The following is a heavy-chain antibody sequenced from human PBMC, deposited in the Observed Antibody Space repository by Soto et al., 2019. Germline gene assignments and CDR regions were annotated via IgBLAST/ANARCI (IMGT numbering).Heavy chain of an antibody. Sequence: QVQLVQSGAEVKKSGSSVKVSCKASGGTFSSYTITWVRQAPGQGLEWMGGIIPIFRTTNYAQKFQGRVTKTADQATNTAYQGPDHPRTEEHAGDFLAKEGARMASKVHPRGQGTLVTVSS. J-gene: IGHJ5*02. V-gene: IGHV1-69*01. CDR1: GGTFSSYT. CDR2: IIPIFRTT. D-gene: IGHD2-15*01. CDR3: AKEGARMASKVHP.